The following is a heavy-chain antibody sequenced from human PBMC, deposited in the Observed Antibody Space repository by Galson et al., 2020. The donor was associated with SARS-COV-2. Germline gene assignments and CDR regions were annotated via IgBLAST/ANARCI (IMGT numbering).Heavy chain of an antibody. Sequence: SETLSLTCAVYGGSFSDDYWSWIRQPPGKGLEWIGEINHRGSTNYNPSLKSRVTISIDTSKNQFSLNLSSVAAADTAIYYCARVMGVYRSSWPPGGRFDPWGQGTLVTVSS. CDR2: INHRGST. J-gene: IGHJ5*02. V-gene: IGHV4-34*01. CDR1: GGSFSDDY. D-gene: IGHD6-13*01. CDR3: ARVMGVYRSSWPPGGRFDP.